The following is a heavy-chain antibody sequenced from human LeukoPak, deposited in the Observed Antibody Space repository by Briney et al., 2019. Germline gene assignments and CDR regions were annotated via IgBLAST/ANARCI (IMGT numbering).Heavy chain of an antibody. D-gene: IGHD1-14*01. V-gene: IGHV3-74*01. J-gene: IGHJ6*03. CDR3: ARRGPLGNYYMDV. CDR1: GFTFSNFW. Sequence: GGSLRLSCATSGFTFSNFWMHWVRQAPGKGLVWVSRITPDGGGADYMDSVKGRFTISRDNSKNTLYLQMNSLRAEDTAVYYCARRGPLGNYYMDVWGKGTTVTVSS. CDR2: ITPDGGGA.